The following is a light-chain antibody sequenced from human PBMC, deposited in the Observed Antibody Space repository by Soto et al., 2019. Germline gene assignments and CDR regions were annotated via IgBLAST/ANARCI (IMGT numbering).Light chain of an antibody. V-gene: IGLV2-23*03. CDR2: EGS. CDR3: CSYAGSSTFV. J-gene: IGLJ3*02. Sequence: QSALTQPASVSGSPGQSITISCTGTNNEFGSYNLVSWYQQHPDKAPKLIIYEGSKRPSGVSNRFSGSKLGNTASLTISGLQAEDEADYYCCSYAGSSTFVFGGGTQLTVL. CDR1: NNEFGSYNL.